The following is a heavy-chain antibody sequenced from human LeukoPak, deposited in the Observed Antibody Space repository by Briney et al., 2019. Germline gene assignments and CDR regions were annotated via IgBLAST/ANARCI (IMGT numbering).Heavy chain of an antibody. CDR2: IHGAGDST. J-gene: IGHJ4*02. CDR1: GFTFSSYA. V-gene: IGHV3-23*01. D-gene: IGHD5-12*01. CDR3: AKDPCGYGGHNFDY. Sequence: GGSLRLSCAASGFTFSSYAMSWVRQAPGRGLEWISAIHGAGDSTYYADSVKGRFTVSRDNSKSTLYLQMNSLRAEDTAVYYCAKDPCGYGGHNFDYWGQGTLVTVSS.